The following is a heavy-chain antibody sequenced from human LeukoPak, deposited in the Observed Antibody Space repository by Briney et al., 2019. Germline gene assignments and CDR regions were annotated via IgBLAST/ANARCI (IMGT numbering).Heavy chain of an antibody. V-gene: IGHV3-21*01. J-gene: IGHJ4*02. Sequence: GGSLRLSCAASGFTFSSYSMTWVRQAPGKGLEWVSFISGSSTYINYADAVKGRFTISRDNAKNSLYLQMNSLRAEDTAVYYCARDRPYDYRGQGTLVTVSS. CDR3: ARDRPYDY. CDR2: ISGSSTYI. CDR1: GFTFSSYS.